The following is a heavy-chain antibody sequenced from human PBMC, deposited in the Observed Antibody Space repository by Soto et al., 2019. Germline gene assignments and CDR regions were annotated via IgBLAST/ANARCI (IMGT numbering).Heavy chain of an antibody. CDR3: TGGYCTGGTCYSGYFQH. CDR1: GFTFSGFT. J-gene: IGHJ1*01. V-gene: IGHV3-73*02. CDR2: IRSKANDYAT. D-gene: IGHD2-15*01. Sequence: EVQLVQSGGGLVQPGGSLKLSCEASGFTFSGFTVHWVRQASGEGRQGVGRIRSKANDYATTYIASVKGRFTISRDDSRNTAYLQMSDLKTEDTAVYYCTGGYCTGGTCYSGYFQHWGQGALVTVFS.